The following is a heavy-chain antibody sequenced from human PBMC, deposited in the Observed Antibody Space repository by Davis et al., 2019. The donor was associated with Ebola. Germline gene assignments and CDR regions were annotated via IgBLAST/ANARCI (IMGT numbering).Heavy chain of an antibody. CDR3: ARAGGNSAFVDYYVMDV. Sequence: SVKVSCKASGGTFSSYAISWVRQAPGQGLEWMGGIIPIFGTANYAQKFQGRVTITADESTSTAYMELSSLRSEDTAVYYCARAGGNSAFVDYYVMDVWGQGTTVTVSS. CDR2: IIPIFGTA. J-gene: IGHJ6*02. D-gene: IGHD4-23*01. V-gene: IGHV1-69*13. CDR1: GGTFSSYA.